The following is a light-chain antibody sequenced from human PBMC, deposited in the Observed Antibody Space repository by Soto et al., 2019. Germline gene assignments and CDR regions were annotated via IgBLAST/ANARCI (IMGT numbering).Light chain of an antibody. CDR1: QSINNR. CDR2: DAS. J-gene: IGKJ1*01. Sequence: IQMTQSPSTLSASIGDRVTITCRASQSINNRLAWYQQMPGKAPNLLIYDASSLESGVPSRFSGSGSGTEFTLTISSLQPDDFATYYCQQYNTYSPTFGQGTNVDVK. CDR3: QQYNTYSPT. V-gene: IGKV1-5*01.